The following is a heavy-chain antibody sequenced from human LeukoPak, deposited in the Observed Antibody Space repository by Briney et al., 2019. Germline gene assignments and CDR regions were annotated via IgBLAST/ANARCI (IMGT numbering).Heavy chain of an antibody. CDR3: ARAIMITFGGVIDFDY. J-gene: IGHJ4*02. D-gene: IGHD3-16*02. CDR1: GGSISSSSYY. V-gene: IGHV4-39*01. Sequence: PSETLSLTCTVSGGSISSSSYYWGWIRQPPGKGLEWIGSIYYSGSTYYNPSLKSRVTISVDTSKNQFSLKLSSVTAADMAVYYCARAIMITFGGVIDFDYWGQGTLVTVSS. CDR2: IYYSGST.